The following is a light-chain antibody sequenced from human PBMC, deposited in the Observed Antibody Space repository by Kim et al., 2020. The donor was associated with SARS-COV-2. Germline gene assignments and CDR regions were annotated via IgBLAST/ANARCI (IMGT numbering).Light chain of an antibody. CDR2: LAS. Sequence: SASVGDRVTITCRASENIDTWLAWYQQKPGRAPRLLIYLASTLESGVPSRFSGTGSGTEFSLSITSLQPDDFATYYCQHYSRFPYTFGQGTKLEIK. V-gene: IGKV1-5*03. CDR1: ENIDTW. CDR3: QHYSRFPYT. J-gene: IGKJ2*01.